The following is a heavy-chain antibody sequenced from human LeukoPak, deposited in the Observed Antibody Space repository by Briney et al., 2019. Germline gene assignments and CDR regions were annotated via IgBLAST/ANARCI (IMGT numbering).Heavy chain of an antibody. CDR2: IYYSGST. CDR1: GGSISSYY. D-gene: IGHD2-21*02. V-gene: IGHV4-59*08. Sequence: SETLSLTCTVSGGSISSYYWSWIRQPPGKGLEWIGYIYYSGSTNYNPSLKSRVTISVDTSKNQFSLKRSSVTAADTAVYYCARRVAVTARYYFDYWGQGTLVTVSS. J-gene: IGHJ4*02. CDR3: ARRVAVTARYYFDY.